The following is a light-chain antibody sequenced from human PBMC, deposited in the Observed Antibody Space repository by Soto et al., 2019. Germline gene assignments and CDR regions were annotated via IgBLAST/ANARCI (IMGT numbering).Light chain of an antibody. CDR2: GAS. V-gene: IGKV3-15*01. CDR1: QSVSTS. Sequence: EIVLTQSPGTLSVSPGERATLTCRASQSVSTSLAWYQQKPGQAPRLLIYGASTRATGIPNRFTGSGSGTEFTLTISSLQSEDFAVYYCQQYHNWPRTFGQGTKVDI. J-gene: IGKJ1*01. CDR3: QQYHNWPRT.